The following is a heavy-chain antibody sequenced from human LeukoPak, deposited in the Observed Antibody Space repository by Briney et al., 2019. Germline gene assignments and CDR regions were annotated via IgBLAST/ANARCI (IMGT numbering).Heavy chain of an antibody. CDR2: INHSGST. CDR1: GGSFSGYY. J-gene: IGHJ6*02. Sequence: SETLSLTCAVYGGSFSGYYWSWIRQPPGKGLEWIGEINHSGSTNYIPSLKSRVTISVDTSKNQFSLQLSSVTAADTAVYYCARGRRGYCSSPSCYPYSYYGMDVWGQGTTVTVSS. CDR3: ARGRRGYCSSPSCYPYSYYGMDV. D-gene: IGHD2-2*03. V-gene: IGHV4-34*01.